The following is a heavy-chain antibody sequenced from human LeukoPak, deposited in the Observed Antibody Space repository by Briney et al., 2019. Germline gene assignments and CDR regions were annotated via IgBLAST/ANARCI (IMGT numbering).Heavy chain of an antibody. D-gene: IGHD2-15*01. CDR1: GFTFSSYS. V-gene: IGHV3-48*01. CDR3: AKEAVLSATACLDS. CDR2: ISSSSSTI. J-gene: IGHJ4*02. Sequence: GGSLRLSCAASGFTFSSYSMNWVRQAPGKGLEWLSYISSSSSTIYYADSVKGRFTISRDNAKNSLYLQMNRLRAEDTAVYYCAKEAVLSATACLDSWGQGTLVTVSS.